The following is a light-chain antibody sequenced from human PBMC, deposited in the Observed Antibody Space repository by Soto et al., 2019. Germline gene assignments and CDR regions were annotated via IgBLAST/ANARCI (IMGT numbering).Light chain of an antibody. Sequence: TQSPSFLSASVGDRVTITCRASQAISNYLAWYQQKPGQAPRLLIYGASTRATGIPARFSGSGSGTEFTLTISSLQSEDFAVYYCQQYNNWWTFGQGTKVEIK. CDR2: GAS. V-gene: IGKV3-15*01. J-gene: IGKJ1*01. CDR3: QQYNNWWT. CDR1: QAISNY.